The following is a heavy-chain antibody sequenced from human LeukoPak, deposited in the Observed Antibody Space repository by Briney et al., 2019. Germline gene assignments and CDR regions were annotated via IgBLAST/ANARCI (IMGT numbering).Heavy chain of an antibody. CDR1: GFTFSSYA. CDR2: ISGSGGST. V-gene: IGHV3-23*01. CDR3: AKSEGLRYFDGSRGYYFDY. Sequence: GASLTLSCAASGFTFSSYAMSWVRQAPGKGLEWVSAISGSGGSTYYADSVKGRFTISRDNAKNTLYLQMNSLRAEDTAVYYCAKSEGLRYFDGSRGYYFDYWGQGTLVTVSS. D-gene: IGHD3-9*01. J-gene: IGHJ4*02.